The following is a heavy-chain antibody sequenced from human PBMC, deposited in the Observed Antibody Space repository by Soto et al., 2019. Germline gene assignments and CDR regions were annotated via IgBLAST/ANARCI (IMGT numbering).Heavy chain of an antibody. V-gene: IGHV1-18*04. CDR3: ARSTTVGTPPSDH. CDR1: GYMFPSYG. CDR2: ISTYNGKT. D-gene: IGHD1-1*01. J-gene: IGHJ4*02. Sequence: ASVKVSCKTYGYMFPSYGISRVRQAPGQGLEWMGWISTYNGKTKYAQGLQGRVTMTTDTATTTAYMELRSLRSDDTAVYYCARSTTVGTPPSDHWGQGTLVTVSS.